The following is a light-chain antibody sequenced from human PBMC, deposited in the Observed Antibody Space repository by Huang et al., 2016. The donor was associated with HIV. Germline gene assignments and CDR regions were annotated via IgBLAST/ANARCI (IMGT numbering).Light chain of an antibody. CDR2: GAS. J-gene: IGKJ2*01. CDR1: QSVSSN. CDR3: QQYNNWPPMYT. V-gene: IGKV3-15*01. Sequence: EIVMTQSPATLSVSPGERVTLSCRASQSVSSNLAWYQQKPGQAPRLLIYGASTRATGSPARCSGSGSGTEFTLTISSLQSEDFAVYYCQQYNNWPPMYTFGQGTKLEIK.